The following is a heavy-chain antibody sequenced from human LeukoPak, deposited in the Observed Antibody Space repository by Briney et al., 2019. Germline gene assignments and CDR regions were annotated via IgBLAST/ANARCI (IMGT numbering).Heavy chain of an antibody. D-gene: IGHD6-6*01. V-gene: IGHV3-74*01. J-gene: IGHJ4*02. CDR2: INSDGSST. Sequence: FCKASGYTFTGYYMHWVRQAPGKGLVWVSRINSDGSSTSYADSVRGRFSISRDNAKNTLYLQMNSLRAEDTAVYYCARGLSGYASSLGYWGQGTLVTVSA. CDR3: ARGLSGYASSLGY. CDR1: GYTFTGYY.